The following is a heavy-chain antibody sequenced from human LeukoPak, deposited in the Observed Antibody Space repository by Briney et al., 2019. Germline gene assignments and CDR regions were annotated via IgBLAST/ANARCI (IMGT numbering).Heavy chain of an antibody. J-gene: IGHJ4*02. D-gene: IGHD3-9*01. Sequence: GGSLRLSCAASGFTFSSYTMNWVRQAPGKGLEWVSSIGSSSSAIYYAASVKGRFTISRDNAKNSLHLQMNSLRDEDTAVYYCARGALRYSDYWGQGTLVTVSS. CDR3: ARGALRYSDY. CDR2: IGSSSSAI. CDR1: GFTFSSYT. V-gene: IGHV3-48*02.